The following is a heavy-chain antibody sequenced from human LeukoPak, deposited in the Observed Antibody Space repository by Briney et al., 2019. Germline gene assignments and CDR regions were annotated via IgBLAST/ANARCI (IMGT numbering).Heavy chain of an antibody. J-gene: IGHJ4*02. Sequence: PSETLSLTCTVSGGSISSYYWSWIRQPPGKGLEWIGYIYYSGSTNYNPSLKSRVTISVDTSKNQFSLKLSSVTAADTAVYYCASLGGDYYDRGYYFGYWGQGTLVTVSS. V-gene: IGHV4-59*01. CDR2: IYYSGST. D-gene: IGHD3-22*01. CDR1: GGSISSYY. CDR3: ASLGGDYYDRGYYFGY.